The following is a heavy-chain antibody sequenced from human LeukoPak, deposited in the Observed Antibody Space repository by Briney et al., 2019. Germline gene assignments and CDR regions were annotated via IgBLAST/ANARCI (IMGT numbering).Heavy chain of an antibody. CDR2: ISGSGGST. V-gene: IGHV3-23*01. Sequence: GGSLRLACAASAFTFTSYAISWVRQAPGKGREWVSAISGSGGSTYYADSVKGRFTIYRDNSKNTLYMKMNSLSAEDTAVYYCAKEIWFGELSFDYWGQGTLVTVSS. J-gene: IGHJ4*02. CDR3: AKEIWFGELSFDY. D-gene: IGHD3-10*01. CDR1: AFTFTSYA.